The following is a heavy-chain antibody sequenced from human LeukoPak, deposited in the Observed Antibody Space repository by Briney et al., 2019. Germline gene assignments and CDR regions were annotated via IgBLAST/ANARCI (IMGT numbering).Heavy chain of an antibody. V-gene: IGHV4-38-2*02. CDR3: ARAVTVTTGPGMDV. D-gene: IGHD4-17*01. J-gene: IGHJ6*04. Sequence: SETLSLTCTVSGYSISSGYYWGWIRQPPGKGLEWIGSIYHSGSTYYNPSLKRRVTISVDTSKNQFSLKLSSVTAADTAVYYCARAVTVTTGPGMDVWGKGTTVTVSS. CDR2: IYHSGST. CDR1: GYSISSGYY.